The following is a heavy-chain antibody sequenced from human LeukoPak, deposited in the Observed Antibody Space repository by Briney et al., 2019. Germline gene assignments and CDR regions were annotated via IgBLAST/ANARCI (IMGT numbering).Heavy chain of an antibody. CDR1: GGSISGGDYY. D-gene: IGHD3-3*01. CDR3: ARVRGRITIFGVADTMFDY. CDR2: IYYSGST. V-gene: IGHV4-30-4*01. Sequence: SETLSLTCTVSGGSISGGDYYWSWIRQPPGKGLEWIGYIYYSGSTYYNPSLKSRVTISVDTSKNQFSLKLSSVTAADTAVYYCARVRGRITIFGVADTMFDYWGQGTLVTVSS. J-gene: IGHJ4*02.